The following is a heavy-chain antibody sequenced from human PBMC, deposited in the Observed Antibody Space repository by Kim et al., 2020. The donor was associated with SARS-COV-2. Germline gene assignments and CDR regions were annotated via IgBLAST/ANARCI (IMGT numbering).Heavy chain of an antibody. CDR2: VNPRGST. V-gene: IGHV4-34*01. CDR3: ARRALSVSLGKHTREL. J-gene: IGHJ2*01. Sequence: SETLSLTCAVSGGSFSGNFRTWIRQSPGKGLEWMAEVNPRGSTKYNPTLRNRVTSFVDNTNDQLFLRRMSGNTADTAGYCCARRALSVSLGKHTRELWGR. CDR1: GGSFSGNF. D-gene: IGHD3-16*01.